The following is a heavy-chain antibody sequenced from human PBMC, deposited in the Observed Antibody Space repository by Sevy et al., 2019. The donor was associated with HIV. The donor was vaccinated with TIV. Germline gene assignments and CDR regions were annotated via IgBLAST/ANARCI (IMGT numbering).Heavy chain of an antibody. CDR2: MRPNSGEV. J-gene: IGHJ4*02. CDR1: RSTFVSND. Sequence: ASVKVPCKASRSTFVSNDINWLRQAPGQGLEWVGWMRPNSGEVGYAQKFQGRVTMTRNISITTAYMELGRLRFDDTAVYYCAQGYYFTYWGQGTVVTVSS. CDR3: AQGYYFTY. D-gene: IGHD3-22*01. V-gene: IGHV1-8*01.